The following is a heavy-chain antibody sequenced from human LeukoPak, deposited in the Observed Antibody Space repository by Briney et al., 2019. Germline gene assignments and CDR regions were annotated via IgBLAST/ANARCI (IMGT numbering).Heavy chain of an antibody. CDR3: AREGIVVVPAAPEGDWYFDL. CDR2: IQASGTT. V-gene: IGHV4-4*07. Sequence: KPSETLSLTCSVSGGSVRRYYWNWIRQPAGRGLEWIGRIQASGTTNYNPSLKSRVTMSVDTSKNQFSLKLNSVTAADTAVYYCAREGIVVVPAAPEGDWYFDLWGRGTLVTVSS. CDR1: GGSVRRYY. J-gene: IGHJ2*01. D-gene: IGHD2-2*01.